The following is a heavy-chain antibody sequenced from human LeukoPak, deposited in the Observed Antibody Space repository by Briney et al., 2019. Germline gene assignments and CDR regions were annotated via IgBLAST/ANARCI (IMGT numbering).Heavy chain of an antibody. D-gene: IGHD3-22*01. CDR3: ARGAYYYDSSSSPGTLYY. V-gene: IGHV4-38-2*02. CDR1: GYSISSGYY. CDR2: IYHSGST. Sequence: PSETLSLTCTVSGYSISSGYYWGWIRQPPGQGLEWIGSIYHSGSTYYNPSLKSRVTISVDTSKNQFSLKLNSVTAADTAVYFCARGAYYYDSSSSPGTLYYWGQGTLVTVSS. J-gene: IGHJ4*02.